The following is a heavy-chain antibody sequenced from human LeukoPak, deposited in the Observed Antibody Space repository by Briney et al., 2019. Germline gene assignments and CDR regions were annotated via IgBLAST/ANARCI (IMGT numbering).Heavy chain of an antibody. CDR2: ISYDESNK. D-gene: IGHD3/OR15-3a*01. CDR3: ARDFGHPIWTDYWDY. J-gene: IGHJ4*02. V-gene: IGHV3-30*04. CDR1: GFSLSSHA. Sequence: PGGSLRLSCAASGFSLSSHAMHWVRRAPGKGLEWVAVISYDESNKYYADSVRGRFTVYRDTSKNTVYLQMNSLRAEDTALYSCARDFGHPIWTDYWDYWGEGTLVTVSS.